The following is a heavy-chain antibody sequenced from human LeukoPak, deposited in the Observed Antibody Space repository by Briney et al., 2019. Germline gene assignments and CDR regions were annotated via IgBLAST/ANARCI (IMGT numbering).Heavy chain of an antibody. CDR2: IYTSGST. CDR3: ARDCSGGSCSGPGDY. D-gene: IGHD2-15*01. V-gene: IGHV4-61*02. CDR1: GGSISSSSYY. Sequence: SETLSPTCTVSGGSISSSSYYWGWIRQPAGKGLEWIGRIYTSGSTNYNPSLKSRVTMSVDTSKNQFSLKLSSVTAADTAVYYCARDCSGGSCSGPGDYWGQGTLVTVSS. J-gene: IGHJ4*02.